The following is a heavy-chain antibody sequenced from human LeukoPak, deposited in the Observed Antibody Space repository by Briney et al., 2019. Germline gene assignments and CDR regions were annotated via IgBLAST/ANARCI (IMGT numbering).Heavy chain of an antibody. CDR3: AKDEVTRLRYFDWLSPHPSSMDV. J-gene: IGHJ6*02. Sequence: PGGSLRLSCAASGFTFSSYGMHWVRQAPGKGLEWVAFIRYDGSNKYYADSVKGRFTISRDNSENTLYLQMNSLRAEDTAVYYCAKDEVTRLRYFDWLSPHPSSMDVWGQGTTVTVSS. CDR1: GFTFSSYG. V-gene: IGHV3-30*02. CDR2: IRYDGSNK. D-gene: IGHD3-9*01.